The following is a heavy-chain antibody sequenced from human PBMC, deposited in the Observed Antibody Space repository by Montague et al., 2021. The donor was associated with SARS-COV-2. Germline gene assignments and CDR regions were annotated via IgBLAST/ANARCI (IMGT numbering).Heavy chain of an antibody. CDR2: ISYDGSNQ. V-gene: IGHV3-30*04. CDR1: GFTVSSYA. J-gene: IGHJ5*02. Sequence: SLRLSCAASGFTVSSYAMHWVRQAPGKGLEWVAVISYDGSNQYYSYSXXGRFTISRDNSKNTLYLQMNSLRAEDTAVYYCARDGREGLLWFGELLFGWFDPWGQGTLVTVSS. D-gene: IGHD3-10*01. CDR3: ARDGREGLLWFGELLFGWFDP.